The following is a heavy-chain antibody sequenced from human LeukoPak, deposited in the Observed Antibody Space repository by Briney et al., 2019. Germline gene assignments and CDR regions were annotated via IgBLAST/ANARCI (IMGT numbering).Heavy chain of an antibody. CDR3: ARELYYDFWSGTDY. CDR2: IIPILGIA. Sequence: GASVKVSCKASGGTFSSYAISWVRQAPGQGLEWMGRIIPILGIANYAQKFQGRVTITADTSTSTAYMELRSLRSDDTAVYYCARELYYDFWSGTDYWGQGTLVTVSS. J-gene: IGHJ4*02. CDR1: GGTFSSYA. D-gene: IGHD3-3*01. V-gene: IGHV1-69*04.